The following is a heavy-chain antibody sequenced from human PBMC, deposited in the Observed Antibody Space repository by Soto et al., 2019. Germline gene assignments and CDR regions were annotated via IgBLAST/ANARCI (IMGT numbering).Heavy chain of an antibody. Sequence: SVKVSCKASGYTFSSYAISWVRQAPGQGLEWMGRIIPILGIANYAQKFQGRVTITADKSTSTAYMELSSLRSEDTAVYYCARSGGYSYGYDYWGQGTLVTVSS. CDR1: GYTFSSYA. D-gene: IGHD5-18*01. CDR2: IIPILGIA. V-gene: IGHV1-69*04. CDR3: ARSGGYSYGYDY. J-gene: IGHJ4*02.